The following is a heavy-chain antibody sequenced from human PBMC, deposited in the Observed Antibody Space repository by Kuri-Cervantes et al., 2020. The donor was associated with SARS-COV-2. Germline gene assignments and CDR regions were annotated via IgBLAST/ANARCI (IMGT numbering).Heavy chain of an antibody. Sequence: SVKVSCKASGGTFSSYAISWVRQAPGQGLEWMGGIIPIFGTANYAQKFQGRVTITADESTSTAYMELSSLRSEDTAVYYCARANVTMIVVVITDAFDIWGQGPMVTVSS. CDR2: IIPIFGTA. CDR3: ARANVTMIVVVITDAFDI. CDR1: GGTFSSYA. J-gene: IGHJ3*02. V-gene: IGHV1-69*13. D-gene: IGHD3-22*01.